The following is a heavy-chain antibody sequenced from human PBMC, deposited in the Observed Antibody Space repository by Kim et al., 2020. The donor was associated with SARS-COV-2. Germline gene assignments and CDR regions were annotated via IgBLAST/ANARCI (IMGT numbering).Heavy chain of an antibody. D-gene: IGHD1-26*01. Sequence: SVKVSCKASGGTFSSYAIRWVRQAPGQGLEWMGGIIPIFGTANYAQKFQGRVTITADESTSTAYMELSSLRSEDTAVYYCAREIGTVGAIRFDYWGQGTLVTVSS. CDR2: IIPIFGTA. CDR3: AREIGTVGAIRFDY. V-gene: IGHV1-69*13. CDR1: GGTFSSYA. J-gene: IGHJ4*02.